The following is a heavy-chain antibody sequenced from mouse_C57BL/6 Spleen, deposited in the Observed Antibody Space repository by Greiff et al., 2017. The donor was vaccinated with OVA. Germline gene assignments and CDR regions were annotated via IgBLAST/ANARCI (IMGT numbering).Heavy chain of an antibody. CDR3: ARPRGSSASYWYFDV. D-gene: IGHD1-1*01. CDR2: ISSGSSTI. CDR1: GFTFSDYG. Sequence: EVKLVESGGGLVKPGGSLKLSCAASGFTFSDYGMHWVRQAPEKGLEWVAYISSGSSTIYYADTVKGRFPISRDNAKTTLFLQMTSRRSEDTAMYYCARPRGSSASYWYFDVWGTGTTVTVSS. J-gene: IGHJ1*03. V-gene: IGHV5-17*01.